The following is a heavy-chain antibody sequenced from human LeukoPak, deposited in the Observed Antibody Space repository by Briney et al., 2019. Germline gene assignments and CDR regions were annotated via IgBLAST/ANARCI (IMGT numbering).Heavy chain of an antibody. CDR1: GYTFTSYD. Sequence: GSSVKVSCMASGYTFTSYDINWVRQATGQGLEWMGWMNPNSGSTGYAQKFQGRVTMTRNTSIITGYMGLSSLRSEDTAVYYCARGGILRYFDWLPPSWFDPWGQGTLVTVSS. D-gene: IGHD3-9*01. CDR3: ARGGILRYFDWLPPSWFDP. V-gene: IGHV1-8*01. J-gene: IGHJ5*02. CDR2: MNPNSGST.